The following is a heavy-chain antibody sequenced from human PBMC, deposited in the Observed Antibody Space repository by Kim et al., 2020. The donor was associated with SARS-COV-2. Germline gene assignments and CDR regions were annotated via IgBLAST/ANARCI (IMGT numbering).Heavy chain of an antibody. V-gene: IGHV1-2*06. CDR3: ARLKVTEYYDILTGYSPLYSYCGMDV. CDR2: INPNSGGT. Sequence: ASVKVSCKASGYTFTGYYMHWVRQAPGQGLEWMGRINPNSGGTNYAQKFQGRVTMTRDTSISTAYMELSRLRSDDTAVYYCARLKVTEYYDILTGYSPLYSYCGMDVWGQGTTVTVSS. J-gene: IGHJ6*02. D-gene: IGHD3-9*01. CDR1: GYTFTGYY.